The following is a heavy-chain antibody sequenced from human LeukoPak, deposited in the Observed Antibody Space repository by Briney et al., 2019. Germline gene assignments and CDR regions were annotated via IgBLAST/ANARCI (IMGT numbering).Heavy chain of an antibody. Sequence: GGSLRLSCAASGFTFSDYAMSWVRQAPGKGLEWVSTITGSGVTTYYADSVKGRFTTSRDNSKNTLYLQMISLRTEDTAVYYCAEEVGSTYPTFDYWGQGALVTVSS. J-gene: IGHJ4*02. D-gene: IGHD1-26*01. CDR2: ITGSGVTT. CDR1: GFTFSDYA. CDR3: AEEVGSTYPTFDY. V-gene: IGHV3-23*01.